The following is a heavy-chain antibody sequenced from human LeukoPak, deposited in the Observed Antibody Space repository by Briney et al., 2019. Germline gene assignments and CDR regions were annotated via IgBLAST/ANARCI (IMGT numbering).Heavy chain of an antibody. CDR2: IKQDGSEK. J-gene: IGHJ6*03. Sequence: GGSLRLSCAASGFTFSSYWMSWVRQAPGKGLEWVANIKQDGSEKYYVDPVKGRFTISRDNAKNSLYLQMNSLRAEDTAVYYCARVPLPPSAGTYQLGYNYMDVWGKGTTVTVSS. CDR3: ARVPLPPSAGTYQLGYNYMDV. V-gene: IGHV3-7*01. D-gene: IGHD2-2*01. CDR1: GFTFSSYW.